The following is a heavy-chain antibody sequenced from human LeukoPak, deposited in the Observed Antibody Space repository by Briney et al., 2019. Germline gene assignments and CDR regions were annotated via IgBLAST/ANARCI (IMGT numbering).Heavy chain of an antibody. V-gene: IGHV4-59*08. D-gene: IGHD2-15*01. CDR1: GGSISSYY. CDR2: IYYSGST. Sequence: SETLSLTCTVSGGSISSYYWSWIRQPPGKGLEWIGYIYYSGSTNYSPSLKSRVTISVDTSKNQFSLKLSSVTAADTAVYYCARTVHCSGGSCYLGFDYWGQGTLVTVSS. CDR3: ARTVHCSGGSCYLGFDY. J-gene: IGHJ4*02.